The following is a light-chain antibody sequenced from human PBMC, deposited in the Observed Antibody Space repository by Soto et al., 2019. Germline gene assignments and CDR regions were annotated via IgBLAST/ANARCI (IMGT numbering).Light chain of an antibody. V-gene: IGKV3-11*01. CDR2: DAS. CDR3: QQRSNW. Sequence: EIVLTQSPATLSLSPGERATLSCRASQSVSSSLAWYQQKPGQAPRLLIYDASNLATGIPARFSGSGSGTDFTLTISSLESENFAVYYCQQRSNWFGQGTKVEIK. J-gene: IGKJ1*01. CDR1: QSVSSS.